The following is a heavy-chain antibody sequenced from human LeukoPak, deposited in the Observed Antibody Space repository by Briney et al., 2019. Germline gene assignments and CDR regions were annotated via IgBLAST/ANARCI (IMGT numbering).Heavy chain of an antibody. V-gene: IGHV4-38-2*02. CDR3: ARGGSRYQLLNWFDP. CDR1: GYSLSSGYY. D-gene: IGHD2-2*01. J-gene: IGHJ5*02. CDR2: IYHTSST. Sequence: SQTLSLICSISGYSLSSGYYWAWIRQTPGKGLEWIGSIYHTSSTYRNPSLRSRVTISVDPSKIQFSLMLSSLTAADTGLYYCARGGSRYQLLNWFDPWGQGTLVTVSS.